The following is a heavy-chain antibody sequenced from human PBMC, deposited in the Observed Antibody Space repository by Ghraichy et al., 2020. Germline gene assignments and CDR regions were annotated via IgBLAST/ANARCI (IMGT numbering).Heavy chain of an antibody. Sequence: GESLNISCEVSGISFRNYAISWVRQAPGRGLEWVSTISGSGTSTYYADSVKGRFTISRDNSQNTVSLQMNSLRAEDSALYYCATGIAAAGKVAYFQHWGQGTLVTVSS. CDR2: ISGSGTST. CDR3: ATGIAAAGKVAYFQH. D-gene: IGHD6-13*01. V-gene: IGHV3-23*01. CDR1: GISFRNYA. J-gene: IGHJ1*01.